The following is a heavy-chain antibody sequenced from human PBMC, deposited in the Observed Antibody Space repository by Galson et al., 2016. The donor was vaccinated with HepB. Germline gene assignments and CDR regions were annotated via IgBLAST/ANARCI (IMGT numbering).Heavy chain of an antibody. J-gene: IGHJ4*02. V-gene: IGHV1-18*03. CDR3: ARQQEGMDTILDN. D-gene: IGHD5-24*01. CDR2: INPYRGNT. CDR1: GYTFRRYG. Sequence: SVKVSCKASGYTFRRYGINWVRQAPGQGLEWMGWINPYRGNTNYAQKVQGRVTLTTDTSTNTAYLELRSLKSDDMAVYYCARQQEGMDTILDNWGQGTLVTVS.